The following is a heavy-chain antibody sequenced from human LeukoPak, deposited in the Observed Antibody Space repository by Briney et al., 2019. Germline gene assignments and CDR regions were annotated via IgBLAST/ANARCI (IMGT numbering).Heavy chain of an antibody. J-gene: IGHJ4*02. CDR3: ARGRGIAAAGRYFDY. D-gene: IGHD6-13*01. CDR2: IYTSGST. V-gene: IGHV4-4*07. Sequence: PSETLSLTCTVSGGSISSYYWSLIRQPAGKGLEWIGRIYTSGSTNYNPSLKSRVTMSVDTSKNQFSLKLSSVTAADTAVYYCARGRGIAAAGRYFDYWGQGTLVTVSS. CDR1: GGSISSYY.